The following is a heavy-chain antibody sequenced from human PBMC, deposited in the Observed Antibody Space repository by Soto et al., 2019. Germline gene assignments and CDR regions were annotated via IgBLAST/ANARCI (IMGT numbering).Heavy chain of an antibody. CDR2: IYVGDSET. CDR3: ASQYCSSSSCYFDY. J-gene: IGHJ4*02. V-gene: IGHV5-51*01. D-gene: IGHD2-15*01. Sequence: XESLNISCKGSGNSFTSHWIGWVRQMPGKGLEWMGIIYVGDSETRYSPPFQGQVTISADKSISTAYLQWSSLKASDTAMYYCASQYCSSSSCYFDYWGQGTLVTVSS. CDR1: GNSFTSHW.